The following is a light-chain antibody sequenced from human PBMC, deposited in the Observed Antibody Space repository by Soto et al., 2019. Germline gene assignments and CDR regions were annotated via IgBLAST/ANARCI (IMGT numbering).Light chain of an antibody. J-gene: IGKJ1*01. CDR3: QQLNDYLRWT. CDR2: SAS. CDR1: QGIGIY. V-gene: IGKV1-9*01. Sequence: DIQLTQSPSFLSASVGDRVTITCRASQGIGIYLAWYQQKPGKAPNLLIYSASTLQSGVPSRFSGSGSGTEFSLTISSLQPEDFATYYCQQLNDYLRWTFGQGTKVEIK.